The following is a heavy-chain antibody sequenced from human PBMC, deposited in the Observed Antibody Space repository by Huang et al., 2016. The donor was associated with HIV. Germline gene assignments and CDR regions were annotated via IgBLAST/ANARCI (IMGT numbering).Heavy chain of an antibody. D-gene: IGHD2-21*02. Sequence: QEQLVESGGGVVQPGGSLRLSCATSGFSFSHYDMHWVRQAPGKGLEWVAFIRFDGGNKHYADSAKGRFTISRDNSKKMLFLEMNSLRGDDTAFYYCATDLGGYSFDYWGQGALVSVSS. V-gene: IGHV3-30*02. CDR1: GFSFSHYD. J-gene: IGHJ4*02. CDR3: ATDLGGYSFDY. CDR2: IRFDGGNK.